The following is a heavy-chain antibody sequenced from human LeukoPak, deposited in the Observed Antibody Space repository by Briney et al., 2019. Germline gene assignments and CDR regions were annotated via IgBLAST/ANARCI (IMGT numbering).Heavy chain of an antibody. J-gene: IGHJ6*02. CDR3: ARELESTYYYYGMDV. CDR1: GYTFTSYA. Sequence: ASVKVSCKASGYTFTSYAMHWVRQAPGQRLEWMGWINAGNGNTNYAQKLQGRVTMTTDTSTSTAYMELRSLRSDDTAVYYCARELESTYYYYGMDVWGQGTTVTVSS. CDR2: INAGNGNT. D-gene: IGHD2-2*01. V-gene: IGHV1-3*01.